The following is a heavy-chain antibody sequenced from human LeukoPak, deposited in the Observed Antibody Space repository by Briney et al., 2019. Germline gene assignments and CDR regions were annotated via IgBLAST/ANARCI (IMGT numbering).Heavy chain of an antibody. Sequence: ASVKVSCKASGYTFDDEYIHWVRQAPGLGLEWMGWINPKNGDTNYAQRFQGRVTMTRDTSISTAYMELRRLRSDDSAVYYCARRVQKLVATSWFDPWGQGTLSPSPQ. CDR3: ARRVQKLVATSWFDP. D-gene: IGHD5-12*01. V-gene: IGHV1-2*02. CDR2: INPKNGDT. J-gene: IGHJ5*02. CDR1: GYTFDDEY.